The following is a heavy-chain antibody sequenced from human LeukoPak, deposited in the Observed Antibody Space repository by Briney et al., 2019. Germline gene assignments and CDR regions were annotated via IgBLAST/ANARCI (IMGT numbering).Heavy chain of an antibody. J-gene: IGHJ5*02. D-gene: IGHD6-19*01. V-gene: IGHV3-30*18. CDR1: GFTFSSYG. CDR2: ISYDGSNK. Sequence: GRYLRLSCAASGFTFSSYGMHWVRQAPGKGLEWVAVISYDGSNKYYADSVKGRFTISRDNSKNTLYLQMNSLRAEDTAVYYCAKLSAVAGMGFDPWGQGTLVTVSS. CDR3: AKLSAVAGMGFDP.